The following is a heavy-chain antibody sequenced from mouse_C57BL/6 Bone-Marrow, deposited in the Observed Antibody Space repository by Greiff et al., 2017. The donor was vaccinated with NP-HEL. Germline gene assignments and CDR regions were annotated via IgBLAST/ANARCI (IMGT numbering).Heavy chain of an antibody. CDR2: FHPLHGGT. Sequence: VQLQQSGPELVTPGASVQISCKASGYTFTDSYMHWVKQSHGKSLAWIGAFHPLHGGTSYHQKFNGTATLTVDKSSSTAYMELRSLTSEGSAVDYCARDDYVPSEGYFDYWGQGTTLTVSS. J-gene: IGHJ2*01. V-gene: IGHV1-26*01. CDR3: ARDDYVPSEGYFDY. D-gene: IGHD2-13*01. CDR1: GYTFTDSY.